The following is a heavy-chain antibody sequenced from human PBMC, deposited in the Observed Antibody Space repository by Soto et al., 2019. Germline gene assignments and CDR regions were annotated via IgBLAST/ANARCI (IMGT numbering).Heavy chain of an antibody. Sequence: QVQLVESGGGVVQPGRSLRLSCAASGFTFSSYGMHWVRQAPGKGLEWVAVIGYDGSNKYYADSVKGRFTISRNNSKNTLYPQMNSLRAEDTAVYYCARPMSTVTTGGYYYYYGMDVWGQGTTVTVSS. D-gene: IGHD4-17*01. J-gene: IGHJ6*02. CDR1: GFTFSSYG. CDR3: ARPMSTVTTGGYYYYYGMDV. CDR2: IGYDGSNK. V-gene: IGHV3-33*01.